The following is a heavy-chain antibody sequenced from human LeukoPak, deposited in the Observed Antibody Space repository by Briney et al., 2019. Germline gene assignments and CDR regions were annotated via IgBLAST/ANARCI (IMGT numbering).Heavy chain of an antibody. CDR2: IIPIFGTA. CDR3: AIPNNSGSRRFPDAFDI. J-gene: IGHJ3*02. Sequence: VASVKVSCKASGGTFSSYAISWVRQAPGQGLEWMGGIIPIFGTANYAQKFQGRVTITTDESTSTAYMELSSLRSEDTAVYYCAIPNNSGSRRFPDAFDIWGQGTMVTVSS. V-gene: IGHV1-69*05. CDR1: GGTFSSYA. D-gene: IGHD1-26*01.